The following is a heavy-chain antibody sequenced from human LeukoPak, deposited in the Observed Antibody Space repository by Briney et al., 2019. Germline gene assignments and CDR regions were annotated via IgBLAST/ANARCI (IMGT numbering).Heavy chain of an antibody. CDR2: ISAYNGNT. J-gene: IGHJ5*02. CDR1: GGTFSSYA. CDR3: ARGRTNVWFDP. D-gene: IGHD1-7*01. V-gene: IGHV1-18*01. Sequence: ASVKVSCKASGGTFSSYAISWVRQAPGQGLEWMGWISAYNGNTNYAQKLQGRVTMTTDTSTSTAYMELRSLRSDDTAVYYCARGRTNVWFDPWGQGTLVTVSS.